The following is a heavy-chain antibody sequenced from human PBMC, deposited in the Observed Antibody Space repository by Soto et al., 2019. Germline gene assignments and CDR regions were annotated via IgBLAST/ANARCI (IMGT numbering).Heavy chain of an antibody. CDR3: ARGLAPYLYSRGGFDY. D-gene: IGHD6-13*01. CDR1: GGTFSSYA. V-gene: IGHV1-69*01. CDR2: IIPIFGTA. Sequence: QVQLVQSGAEVKKPGSSVKVSCKASGGTFSSYAISWVRQAPGQGREWMGGIIPIFGTANYAQKFQGRVTITADESTSTAYMELSSLRSEDTAVYYCARGLAPYLYSRGGFDYWGQGTLVTVSS. J-gene: IGHJ4*02.